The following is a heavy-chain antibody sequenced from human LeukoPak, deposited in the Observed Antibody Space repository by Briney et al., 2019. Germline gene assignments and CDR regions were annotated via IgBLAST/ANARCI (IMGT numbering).Heavy chain of an antibody. Sequence: SETLSLTCTVSGGSISSYYWSWIRQPPGKGLEWIGYIYYSGSTNYNPSLKSRVTISVDTSKNQFSLKLSSVTAADTAVYYCARAPSGRGYFDYWGQGTLVTVSS. D-gene: IGHD3-10*01. V-gene: IGHV4-59*01. CDR1: GGSISSYY. CDR2: IYYSGST. J-gene: IGHJ4*02. CDR3: ARAPSGRGYFDY.